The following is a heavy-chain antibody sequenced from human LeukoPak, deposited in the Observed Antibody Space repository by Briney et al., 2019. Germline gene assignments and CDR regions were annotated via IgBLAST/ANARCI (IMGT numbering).Heavy chain of an antibody. CDR1: GGSVSSGSYY. J-gene: IGHJ4*02. D-gene: IGHD6-13*01. Sequence: SETLSLTCTVSGGSVSSGSYYWSWIRQPPGKGLEWIGYVYYSGSTDYNPSLQSRVTLSVDTSKNQLSLKLTSVTAADTAVYYCARGVFSSSCYDYWGQGTLVTVSS. CDR3: ARGVFSSSCYDY. CDR2: VYYSGST. V-gene: IGHV4-61*01.